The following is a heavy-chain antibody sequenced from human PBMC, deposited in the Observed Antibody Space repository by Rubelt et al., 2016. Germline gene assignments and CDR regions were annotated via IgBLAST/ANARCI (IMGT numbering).Heavy chain of an antibody. CDR2: ISYSGGDT. D-gene: IGHD1-26*01. V-gene: IGHV3-23*01. CDR3: AKHPDVGSYYYFHS. J-gene: IGHJ4*02. CDR1: GFTFSNYA. Sequence: VQPGGSLRLSCAASGFTFSNYAMSWVRQAPGKGLEWVAAISYSGGDTYYADSVKGRFTISRDNSKNTLYLQMNSLRADDTAVYYCAKHPDVGSYYYFHSWGQGALVTVSS.